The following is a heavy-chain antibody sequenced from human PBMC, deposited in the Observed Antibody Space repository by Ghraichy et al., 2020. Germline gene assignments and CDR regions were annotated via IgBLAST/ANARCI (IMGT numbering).Heavy chain of an antibody. J-gene: IGHJ4*02. CDR3: ARALSGGNHEFSSGHFGSPQTVHFDS. Sequence: ASVKVSCKASGYAFNTYGFSWVRQAPGQGLEWMGWISAHYGSTNYAPKFQGRLTMTADISTTTTYMELRSLTSDDTAVYYCARALSGGNHEFSSGHFGSPQTVHFDSWGQGTLVTVSS. CDR2: ISAHYGST. D-gene: IGHD3-3*01. CDR1: GYAFNTYG. V-gene: IGHV1-18*01.